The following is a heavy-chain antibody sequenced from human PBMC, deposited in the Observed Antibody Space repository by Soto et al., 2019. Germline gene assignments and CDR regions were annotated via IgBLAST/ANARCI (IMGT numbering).Heavy chain of an antibody. Sequence: GGSLRLSCAASGFTFSSYFMHWVRQAPGKGLEWVAVISYDGSNKYYADSVKGRFTISRDNSKNTLYLQMNSLRAEDTAVYYCAKDSELYSYGLDYYYGMDVWGQGTTVTVSS. J-gene: IGHJ6*02. CDR1: GFTFSSYF. D-gene: IGHD5-18*01. V-gene: IGHV3-30*18. CDR2: ISYDGSNK. CDR3: AKDSELYSYGLDYYYGMDV.